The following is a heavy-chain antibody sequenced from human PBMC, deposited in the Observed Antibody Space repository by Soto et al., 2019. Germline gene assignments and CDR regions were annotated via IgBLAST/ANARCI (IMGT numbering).Heavy chain of an antibody. D-gene: IGHD3-10*01. V-gene: IGHV1-2*04. J-gene: IGHJ6*02. CDR3: ARFPLVMVRGASNYYYGMDV. CDR2: INPNSGGT. CDR1: GYTFTGYY. Sequence: GASVKVSCKASGYTFTGYYMHWVRQAPGQGLEWMGWINPNSGGTNYAQKFQGWVTMTRDTSISTAYMELSRLRSDDTAVYYCARFPLVMVRGASNYYYGMDVWGQGTTVTVSS.